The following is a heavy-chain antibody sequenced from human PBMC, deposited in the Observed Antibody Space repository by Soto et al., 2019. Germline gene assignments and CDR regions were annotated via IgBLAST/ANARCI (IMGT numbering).Heavy chain of an antibody. Sequence: ASVKVSCKASGXSFTSFDIQWVRQAPGQGPEWMGWMNPNSGNTGYAQKFQGRVTMTRDTSITTAYMELSSLTSEDTAIYYCAKERAHGWYWFESWGQGTLVTVSS. D-gene: IGHD6-19*01. V-gene: IGHV1-8*01. CDR1: GXSFTSFD. CDR3: AKERAHGWYWFES. CDR2: MNPNSGNT. J-gene: IGHJ5*01.